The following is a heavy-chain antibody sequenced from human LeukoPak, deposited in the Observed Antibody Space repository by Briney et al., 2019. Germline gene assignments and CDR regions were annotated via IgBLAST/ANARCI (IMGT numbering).Heavy chain of an antibody. CDR3: ARRHGSSWADFDY. V-gene: IGHV3-66*01. J-gene: IGHJ4*02. D-gene: IGHD6-6*01. Sequence: GGSLRLSCAASGFTVSSNYMSWVRQAPGKGLEWVSVIYSGGSTYYADSVKGRFTISRDNSKNTLYLQMNSLRDEDTAVYYCARRHGSSWADFDYWGQGTLVTVSS. CDR2: IYSGGST. CDR1: GFTVSSNY.